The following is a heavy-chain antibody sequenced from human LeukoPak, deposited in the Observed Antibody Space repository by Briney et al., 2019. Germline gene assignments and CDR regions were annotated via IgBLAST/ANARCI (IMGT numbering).Heavy chain of an antibody. CDR1: GFSLSDYW. CDR3: VRGRANRFDH. Sequence: GGSLRLSCAASGFSLSDYWMSWVRQAPGKGLEWVGKIGADGSEKYYVDSVKGRFTLSRDNARNSLYLQMNSLRDEDTAVYYCVRGRANRFDHWGQGILVAVSS. V-gene: IGHV3-7*01. CDR2: IGADGSEK. J-gene: IGHJ4*02.